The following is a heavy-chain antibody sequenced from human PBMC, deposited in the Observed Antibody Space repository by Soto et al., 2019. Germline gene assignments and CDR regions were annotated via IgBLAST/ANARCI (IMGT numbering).Heavy chain of an antibody. CDR3: ARDRLERRGDNWFDP. Sequence: GGSLRLSCAASGFTFSSYWMSWVRQAPGKGLEWVANIKQDGSEKYYVDSVKGRFTISRDNAKNSLYLQMNSLRAEDTAVYYCARDRLERRGDNWFDPWGQGTLVTVSS. V-gene: IGHV3-7*01. CDR1: GFTFSSYW. CDR2: IKQDGSEK. D-gene: IGHD1-1*01. J-gene: IGHJ5*02.